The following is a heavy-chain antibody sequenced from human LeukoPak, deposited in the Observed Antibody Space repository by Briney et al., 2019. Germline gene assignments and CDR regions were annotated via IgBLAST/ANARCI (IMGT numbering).Heavy chain of an antibody. V-gene: IGHV3-48*03. J-gene: IGHJ4*02. CDR2: ISSSGRNI. Sequence: GGSLRLSCAASGFTFSTNAMAWVRQAPGKGLEWVSYISSSGRNIYYADSVKGRFTISRDNAKNSLYLQMNSLRAEDTAVYYCARDLVQLWSKDFWGQGTLVTVSS. D-gene: IGHD5-18*01. CDR3: ARDLVQLWSKDF. CDR1: GFTFSTNA.